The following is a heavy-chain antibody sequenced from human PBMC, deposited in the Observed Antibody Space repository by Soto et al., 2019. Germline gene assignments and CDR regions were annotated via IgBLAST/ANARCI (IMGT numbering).Heavy chain of an antibody. J-gene: IGHJ4*02. CDR3: AKDDGVTYYYDTSGYSPFDS. CDR2: ISGSGGST. D-gene: IGHD3-22*01. V-gene: IGHV3-23*01. Sequence: GGSLRLSCAASGFTFSSYAMNWVRQAPGKGLEWVSGISGSGGSTYYADSVKGRFTISRDNSKNTLYLQMNSLRAEDTAVYYCAKDDGVTYYYDTSGYSPFDSWCQGTLVTVSS. CDR1: GFTFSSYA.